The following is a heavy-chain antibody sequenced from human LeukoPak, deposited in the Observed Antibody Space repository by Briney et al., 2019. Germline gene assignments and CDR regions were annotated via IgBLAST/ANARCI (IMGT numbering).Heavy chain of an antibody. V-gene: IGHV4-59*01. CDR2: IYYSGST. D-gene: IGHD3-22*01. CDR1: GGSISSYY. Sequence: PSETLSLTCTVSGGSISSYYWSWIRQPPGKGLEWIGYIYYSGSTNYNPSLKSRVPISVDTSKNQFSLKLSSVTAADTAVYYCARGDYYDSSGYYYADYWGQGTLVTVSS. J-gene: IGHJ4*02. CDR3: ARGDYYDSSGYYYADY.